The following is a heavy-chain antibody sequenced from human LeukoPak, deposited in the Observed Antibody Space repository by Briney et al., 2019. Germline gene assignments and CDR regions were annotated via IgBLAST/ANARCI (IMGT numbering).Heavy chain of an antibody. D-gene: IGHD3-10*01. Sequence: GGSLRLSCAASGFTFSGSAMHWVRQASGKGLEWVGRIRSKANSYATAYAASVKGRFTISRDDSKNTAYLQMNSLKTEDTAVYYCTSHMVRGVSTFDYWGQGTLVTVSS. J-gene: IGHJ4*02. CDR2: IRSKANSYAT. CDR1: GFTFSGSA. V-gene: IGHV3-73*01. CDR3: TSHMVRGVSTFDY.